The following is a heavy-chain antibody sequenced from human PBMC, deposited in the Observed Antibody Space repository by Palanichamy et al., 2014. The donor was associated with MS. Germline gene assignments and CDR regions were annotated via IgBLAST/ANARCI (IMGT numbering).Heavy chain of an antibody. CDR1: GYSFTNHW. J-gene: IGHJ5*02. CDR3: ARCSPSGSGCYARNRFDP. CDR2: IYPGDFDI. Sequence: EVQLVQSGAAVKKPGESLTISCKGSGYSFTNHWIGWVRQVPGKGLEWMGLIYPGDFDIRYSPSFQGQVTFSADRSINTAYLHWSSLKSSDTAIYYCARCSPSGSGCYARNRFDPWGQGTLVTVSS. V-gene: IGHV5-51*01. D-gene: IGHD2-15*01.